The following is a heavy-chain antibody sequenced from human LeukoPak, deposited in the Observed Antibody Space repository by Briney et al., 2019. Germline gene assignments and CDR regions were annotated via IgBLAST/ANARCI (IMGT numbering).Heavy chain of an antibody. V-gene: IGHV3-23*01. Sequence: GGSLRLSCAAFGFTFSSYAMSWVRQAPGKGLEWVSAISGSGGSTYYADSVKGRFTISRDNSKNTLYLQMNSLRAEDTAVYYCAKDHSSGWFNGYWGQGTLVTVSS. CDR2: ISGSGGST. D-gene: IGHD6-19*01. CDR3: AKDHSSGWFNGY. J-gene: IGHJ4*02. CDR1: GFTFSSYA.